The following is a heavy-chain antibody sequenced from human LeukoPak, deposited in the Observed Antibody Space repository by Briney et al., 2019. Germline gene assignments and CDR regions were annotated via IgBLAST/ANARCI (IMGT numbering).Heavy chain of an antibody. V-gene: IGHV3-48*02. J-gene: IGHJ4*02. CDR3: ARTGTETTQLHFDY. D-gene: IGHD1-1*01. Sequence: PGGSLRLSCAASGFTFSSHSMNWVRQAPGKGLEWVSYISSSTSTIYYADSVKGRFTVSRDNAKNSLYLQMNGLRDEDTAVYYCARTGTETTQLHFDYWGQGTLVTVSS. CDR2: ISSSTSTI. CDR1: GFTFSSHS.